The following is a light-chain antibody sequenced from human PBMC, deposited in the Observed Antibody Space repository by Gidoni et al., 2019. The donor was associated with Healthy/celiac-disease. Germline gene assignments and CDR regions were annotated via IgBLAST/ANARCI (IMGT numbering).Light chain of an antibody. J-gene: IGKJ4*01. CDR2: DAS. V-gene: IGKV3-11*01. Sequence: SPGERATLSCRASQCVSSYLAWYQQKPGQAPRLLIYDASNRATGIPARFSGSGSGTDFTLTISSLEPEDFAVYYCQQRSNWPPLFGGGTKVEIK. CDR3: QQRSNWPPL. CDR1: QCVSSY.